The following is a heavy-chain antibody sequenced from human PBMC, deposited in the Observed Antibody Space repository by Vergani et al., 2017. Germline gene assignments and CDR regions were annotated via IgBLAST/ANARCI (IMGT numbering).Heavy chain of an antibody. V-gene: IGHV3-33*01. D-gene: IGHD4/OR15-4a*01. Sequence: QVQPVESGGGVVQPWRSLRLSCAGSGFTFSNYGIHWVRQAPGKGLEWVAVIWYDGSNKYYADSVKGRFSVSRDNSKNTVYLQMNSLRAEDTAVYYCGANFDFWGQGSLVTVSS. CDR2: IWYDGSNK. J-gene: IGHJ4*02. CDR3: GANFDF. CDR1: GFTFSNYG.